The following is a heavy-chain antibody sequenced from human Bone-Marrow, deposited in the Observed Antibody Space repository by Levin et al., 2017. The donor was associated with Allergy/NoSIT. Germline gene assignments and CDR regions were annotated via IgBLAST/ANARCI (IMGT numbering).Heavy chain of an antibody. V-gene: IGHV5-51*01. CDR1: RDSFNNYW. CDR3: ARRQRGGEYCTGDVCYYSWDAFNI. D-gene: IGHD2-8*02. CDR2: IYPDDSNI. J-gene: IGHJ3*02. Sequence: GESLKISCKDSRDSFNNYWIGWVRQMPGRGLEWMGIIYPDDSNIRYSPSFQGQVTISADTSISTAYLQWSSLKASDTAMYYCARRQRGGEYCTGDVCYYSWDAFNIRGQGTMVTVSS.